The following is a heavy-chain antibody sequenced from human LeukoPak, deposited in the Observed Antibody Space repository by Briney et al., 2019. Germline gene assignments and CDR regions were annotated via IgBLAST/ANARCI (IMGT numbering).Heavy chain of an antibody. V-gene: IGHV4-31*03. D-gene: IGHD3-22*01. CDR1: GGSISSGGYY. J-gene: IGHJ3*02. CDR3: ARDRRPLGYYDSSGYDI. CDR2: IYYSGST. Sequence: SETLSLTCTVSGGSISSGGYYWSWIRQHPGKGLEWIGYIYYSGSTYYNPSLKSRVTISVDTSKNQFSLKLSSVTAADTAVYYCARDRRPLGYYDSSGYDIWGQGTMVTVSS.